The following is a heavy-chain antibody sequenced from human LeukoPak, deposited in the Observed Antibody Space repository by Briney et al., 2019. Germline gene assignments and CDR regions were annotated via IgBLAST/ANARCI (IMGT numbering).Heavy chain of an antibody. CDR3: ARGYSSGWYRDAFDI. CDR2: IYYSGST. V-gene: IGHV4-59*08. CDR1: GGSISSYY. J-gene: IGHJ3*02. Sequence: PSETLSLTCTVSGGSISSYYWSWIRQTPGKGLEWIGYIYYSGSTNYNPSLKSRVTISVDTSKNQFSLKLSSVTAADTAVYYCARGYSSGWYRDAFDIWGQGTMVTVSS. D-gene: IGHD6-19*01.